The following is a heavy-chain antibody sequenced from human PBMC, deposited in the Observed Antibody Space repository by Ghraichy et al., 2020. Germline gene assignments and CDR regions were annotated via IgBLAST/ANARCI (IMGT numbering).Heavy chain of an antibody. V-gene: IGHV3-21*01. J-gene: IGHJ4*02. D-gene: IGHD3-22*01. CDR2: ISSSSSYI. CDR1: GFTFSSYS. CDR3: ARALYYYDSSGYYFDY. Sequence: GGSLRLSCAASGFTFSSYSMNWVRQAPGKGLEWVSSISSSSSYIYYADSVKGRFTISRDNAKNSLYLQMNSLRAEDTAVYYCARALYYYDSSGYYFDYWGQGTLVTVSS.